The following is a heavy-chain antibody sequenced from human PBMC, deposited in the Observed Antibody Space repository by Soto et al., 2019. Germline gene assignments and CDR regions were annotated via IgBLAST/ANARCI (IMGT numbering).Heavy chain of an antibody. CDR1: GFTYSNYA. CDR3: AKFCRGSTYYFDY. V-gene: IGHV3-23*01. Sequence: EVQLLESGGGLVQPGGSLRLSCAASGFTYSNYAMTWVRQAPGKGLEWVSAISGSGGSTYYADSVKGRFTISRDNSKNTLYLQMNSLRAEDTAVYHCAKFCRGSTYYFDYWGQGTLVTVSS. D-gene: IGHD3-10*01. CDR2: ISGSGGST. J-gene: IGHJ4*02.